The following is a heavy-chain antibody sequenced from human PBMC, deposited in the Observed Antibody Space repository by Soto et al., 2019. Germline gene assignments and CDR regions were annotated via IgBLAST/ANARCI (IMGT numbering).Heavy chain of an antibody. D-gene: IGHD4-17*01. Sequence: PGESLKISCKGSGYSFTSYWISWVRQMPGKGLEWMGRIDPSDSYTNYSPSFQGHVTISADKSISTAYLQWSSLKASDTAMYYRARHEKTVNTYHYYYGMDVWGQGTKVEVSS. CDR2: IDPSDSYT. CDR1: GYSFTSYW. V-gene: IGHV5-10-1*01. J-gene: IGHJ6*02. CDR3: ARHEKTVNTYHYYYGMDV.